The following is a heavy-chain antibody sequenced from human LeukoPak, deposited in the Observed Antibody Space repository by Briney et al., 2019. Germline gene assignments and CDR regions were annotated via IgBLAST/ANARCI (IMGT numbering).Heavy chain of an antibody. CDR3: ARDPIYGDPYYFDY. V-gene: IGHV3-21*01. D-gene: IGHD4-17*01. CDR2: ITSSSSYI. J-gene: IGHJ4*02. CDR1: GFTFSTYT. Sequence: GGSLRLSCAASGFTFSTYTMNWVRQAPGKGLEWVSSITSSSSYIYYVDSVKGRFTISRDNAKNSLYLQMNSLGAEDTAVYYCARDPIYGDPYYFDYWGQGTLVTVSS.